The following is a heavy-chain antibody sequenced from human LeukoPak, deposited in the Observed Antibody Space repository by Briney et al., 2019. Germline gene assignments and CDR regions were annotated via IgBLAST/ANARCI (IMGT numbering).Heavy chain of an antibody. CDR3: ARPDYDFWSGYQNWYFDL. D-gene: IGHD3-3*01. CDR1: GYIFSNYW. V-gene: IGHV5-51*01. CDR2: INPTDSDT. J-gene: IGHJ2*01. Sequence: GESLKISCKSSGYIFSNYWIGWVRQTPGKGLEWMGIINPTDSDTRYSPSFQGQVTISADKSISTAYLQWSSLKASDTAMYYCARPDYDFWSGYQNWYFDLWGRGTLVTVSS.